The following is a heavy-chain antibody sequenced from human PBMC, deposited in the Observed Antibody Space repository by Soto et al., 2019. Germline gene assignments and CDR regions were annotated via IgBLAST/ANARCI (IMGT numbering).Heavy chain of an antibody. Sequence: PGGSLRLSCAASAFTFKNHWMHWVRQVPGKGPVWVSRINGDGSFTSYADAVKGRFTISRDNAKNTLSLQMNSLRAEDTAVYYFALVIYDDYDSSGFDHWGQGTLVTVSS. V-gene: IGHV3-74*01. CDR3: ALVIYDDYDSSGFDH. CDR2: INGDGSFT. D-gene: IGHD3-22*01. J-gene: IGHJ4*02. CDR1: AFTFKNHW.